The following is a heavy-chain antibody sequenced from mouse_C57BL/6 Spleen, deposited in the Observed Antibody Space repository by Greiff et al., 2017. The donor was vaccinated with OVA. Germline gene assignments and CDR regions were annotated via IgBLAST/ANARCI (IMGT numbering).Heavy chain of an antibody. J-gene: IGHJ4*01. Sequence: QVQLQQSGPGLVQPSQSLSITCTVSGFSLTSYGVHWARQSPGKGLEWLGVIWSGGSTDYNAAFISRLSISKDNSKSQVFFKMNSLQADDTAIYYCARRSPITTVVGDYYAMDYWGQGTSVTVSS. V-gene: IGHV2-2*01. CDR2: IWSGGST. CDR3: ARRSPITTVVGDYYAMDY. D-gene: IGHD1-1*01. CDR1: GFSLTSYG.